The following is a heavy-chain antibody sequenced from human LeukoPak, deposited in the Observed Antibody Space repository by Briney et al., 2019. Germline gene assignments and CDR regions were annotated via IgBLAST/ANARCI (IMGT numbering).Heavy chain of an antibody. CDR3: AKVAARDTGEGY. Sequence: ASVKVSCKASGYTFTSNHIHWVRQAPGQGLEWMGVINPSGDSTSYAPNFQGRVTVTRDTSTSTVYMELSSLRSEDAAIYYCAKVAARDTGEGYWGQGTLVTVSS. J-gene: IGHJ4*02. V-gene: IGHV1-46*01. CDR1: GYTFTSNH. CDR2: INPSGDST. D-gene: IGHD6-6*01.